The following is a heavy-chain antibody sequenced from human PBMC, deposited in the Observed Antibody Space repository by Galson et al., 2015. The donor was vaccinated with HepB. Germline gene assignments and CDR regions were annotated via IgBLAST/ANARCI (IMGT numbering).Heavy chain of an antibody. J-gene: IGHJ4*02. CDR2: ISSSSSYI. D-gene: IGHD6-19*01. Sequence: SLRLSCAASGFTFSSYSMNWVRQAPGKGLEWVSSISSSSSYIYYADSVKGRFTISRDNAKNSLYLQMNSLRAEDTAVYYCARDVGVGSGWPDYWGQGTLVTVSS. CDR3: ARDVGVGSGWPDY. V-gene: IGHV3-21*01. CDR1: GFTFSSYS.